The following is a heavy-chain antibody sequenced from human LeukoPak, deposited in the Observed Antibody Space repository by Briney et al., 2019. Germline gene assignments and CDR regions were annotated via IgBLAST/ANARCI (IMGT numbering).Heavy chain of an antibody. CDR1: GFTFSDYY. CDR2: ISSSGSTI. J-gene: IGHJ4*02. CDR3: ARDHRALTIAAADLYSFDY. V-gene: IGHV3-11*01. Sequence: GGSLRLSCAASGFTFSDYYMSRVRQAPGKGLEWVSYISSSGSTIYYADSVKGRFTISRDNAKNSLYLQMNSLRAEDTAVYYCARDHRALTIAAADLYSFDYWGQGTLVTVSS. D-gene: IGHD6-13*01.